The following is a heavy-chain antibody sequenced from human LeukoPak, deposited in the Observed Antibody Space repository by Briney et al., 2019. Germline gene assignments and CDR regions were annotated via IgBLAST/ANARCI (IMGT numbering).Heavy chain of an antibody. CDR1: GFTFSSYS. D-gene: IGHD2-21*02. CDR2: ISSSSSYI. Sequence: GGSLRLSCAASGFTFSSYSMNWVRQAPGKGLEWVSSISSSSSYIYYADSVKGRFTISRDNAKNSLYLQMNSLRAEATAVYYCARDRSGGDPDAFDIWGQGTMVTVSS. V-gene: IGHV3-21*01. CDR3: ARDRSGGDPDAFDI. J-gene: IGHJ3*02.